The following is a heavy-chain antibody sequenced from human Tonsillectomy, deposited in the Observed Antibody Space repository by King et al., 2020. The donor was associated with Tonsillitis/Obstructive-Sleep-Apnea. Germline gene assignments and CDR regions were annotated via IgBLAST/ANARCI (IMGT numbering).Heavy chain of an antibody. D-gene: IGHD3-22*01. CDR1: GFTFSRYA. J-gene: IGHJ3*02. V-gene: IGHV3-30*04. CDR3: AREGIYDTSGYADAFDI. CDR2: ISYDGSNK. Sequence: VQLVESGGGVVQPGRSLRLSCAASGFTFSRYAIHWVRQGPGKGLEWVAVISYDGSNKYYADSVEGRFTISRDNSKKTLYLQMNSLGAEDTAMYYCAREGIYDTSGYADAFDIWGQGTMVTVSS.